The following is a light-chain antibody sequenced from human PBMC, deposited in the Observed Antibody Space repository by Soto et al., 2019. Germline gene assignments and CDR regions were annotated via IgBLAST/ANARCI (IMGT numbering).Light chain of an antibody. CDR1: SSNIGAGYD. CDR3: QAYDSTLSGLYV. J-gene: IGLJ1*01. Sequence: QSVRTQPPSLSGAPGQRVTISCTGSSSNIGAGYDVHWYQQLPGTAPKLLIYGTSNRPSGVPDRFSGSKSGTSASLAITGLQAEDEADYYCQAYDSTLSGLYVFGTGTKVTVL. CDR2: GTS. V-gene: IGLV1-40*01.